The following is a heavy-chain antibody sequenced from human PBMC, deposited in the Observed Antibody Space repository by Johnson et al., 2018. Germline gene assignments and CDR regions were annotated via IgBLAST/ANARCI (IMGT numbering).Heavy chain of an antibody. CDR2: IGTAGDT. V-gene: IGHV3-13*01. CDR1: GFTFSSYD. D-gene: IGHD6-19*01. CDR3: AKALNIEVAGVPPSDI. Sequence: EVQLLESGGGLVQPGGSLRLSCAASGFTFSSYDMHWVRQATGKGMEWVSAIGTAGDTYYPGSVKGRFTISRENAKNSLYLKMNSLRAGDTAVYSCAKALNIEVAGVPPSDIWGQGTMVTVSS. J-gene: IGHJ3*02.